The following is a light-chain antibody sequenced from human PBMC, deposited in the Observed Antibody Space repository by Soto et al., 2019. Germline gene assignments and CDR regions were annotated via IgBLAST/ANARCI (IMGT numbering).Light chain of an antibody. CDR3: QQYSVWPLT. Sequence: EIVLTQSPATLSVSPGERAALSCRASQSVSNNLAWYQQKPGQPPRLLIFGASTRATGIPARFSGSGSEAEFALTISTPQSEDFAVYYCQQYSVWPLTFGGGTKVEIK. CDR1: QSVSNN. J-gene: IGKJ4*01. V-gene: IGKV3D-15*01. CDR2: GAS.